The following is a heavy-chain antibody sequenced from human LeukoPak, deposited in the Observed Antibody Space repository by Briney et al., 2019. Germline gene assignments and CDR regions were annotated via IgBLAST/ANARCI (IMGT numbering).Heavy chain of an antibody. V-gene: IGHV4-39*07. Sequence: SETLSLTCTVSGGSISSSFYYWGWIRQPPGKGLEWIGSIFYSGSTYYNPSLRSRVTISLDTSNNQFSLKLSSVTAADTAMYYCARDTGGFDIWGQGAMVTVSS. D-gene: IGHD2-15*01. CDR3: ARDTGGFDI. CDR1: GGSISSSFYY. CDR2: IFYSGST. J-gene: IGHJ3*02.